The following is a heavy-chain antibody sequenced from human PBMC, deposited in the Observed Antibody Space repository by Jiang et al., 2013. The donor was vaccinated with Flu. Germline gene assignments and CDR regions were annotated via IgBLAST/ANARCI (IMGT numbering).Heavy chain of an antibody. CDR1: GYSFNTYG. J-gene: IGHJ6*02. Sequence: KASGYSFNTYGLHWVRQAPGQGLEWMGWINTNTGNPTYAQGFTGRFVFSLDTSVSTAFLQISSLKAEDTAVYYCARDVDTTMVTRDYYYYGMDVWGQGTSVTVSS. D-gene: IGHD5-18*01. V-gene: IGHV7-4-1*02. CDR2: INTNTGNP. CDR3: ARDVDTTMVTRDYYYYGMDV.